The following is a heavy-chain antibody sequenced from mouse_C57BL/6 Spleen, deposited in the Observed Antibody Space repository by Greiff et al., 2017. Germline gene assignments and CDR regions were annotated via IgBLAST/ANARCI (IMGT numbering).Heavy chain of an antibody. V-gene: IGHV1-64*01. D-gene: IGHD1-1*01. CDR2: INPNSGST. CDR3: ARGDYGYAMDY. CDR1: GYTFTSYW. J-gene: IGHJ4*01. Sequence: QVQLQQPGAELVKPGASVKLSCKASGYTFTSYWMHWVKQRPGQGLEWIGMINPNSGSTNYNEKFKSKATLTVDKSSSTAYMQLSSLTSEDSAVYYCARGDYGYAMDYWGQGTSVTVSS.